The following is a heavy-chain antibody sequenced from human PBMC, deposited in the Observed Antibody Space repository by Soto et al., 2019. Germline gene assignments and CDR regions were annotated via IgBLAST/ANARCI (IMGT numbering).Heavy chain of an antibody. CDR2: IYYSGST. CDR3: ARYGSGSSMWFDP. Sequence: SETLSLTCTVSGGSISSYYWSWLRQPPGKGLEWIGYIYYSGSTNYNPSLKSRVTISVDTSKNQFSLKLSSVTAADTAVYYCARYGSGSSMWFDPWGQGTLVTVS. J-gene: IGHJ5*02. V-gene: IGHV4-59*01. D-gene: IGHD3-10*01. CDR1: GGSISSYY.